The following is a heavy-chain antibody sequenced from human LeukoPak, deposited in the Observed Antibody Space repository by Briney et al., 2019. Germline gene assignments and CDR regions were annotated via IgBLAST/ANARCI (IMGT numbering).Heavy chain of an antibody. J-gene: IGHJ3*02. CDR2: IKKDGSEK. CDR1: GFTFSSHW. Sequence: GGSLRLSCAASGFTFSSHWMSWVRQAPGKGLERVANIKKDGSEKYYVDSVKGRFTISRDNAKTSLYLHMNSLRAEDTAVYYCAKEMVRGVIYAFDIWGQGTMVTVSS. V-gene: IGHV3-7*01. CDR3: AKEMVRGVIYAFDI. D-gene: IGHD3-10*01.